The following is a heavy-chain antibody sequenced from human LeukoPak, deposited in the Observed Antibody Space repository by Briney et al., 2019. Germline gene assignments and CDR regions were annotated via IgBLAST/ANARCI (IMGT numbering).Heavy chain of an antibody. D-gene: IGHD2-15*01. V-gene: IGHV1-2*02. CDR1: GYTFTGYY. Sequence: ASVKVSCKASGYTFTGYYMHWVRQAPGQGLEWMGWINPNSGGTNYAQKFQGRVTMTRDTSISTAYMELRSLRSDDTAVYYCAREGYCSGGSCYADYWGQGTLVTVSS. CDR2: INPNSGGT. CDR3: AREGYCSGGSCYADY. J-gene: IGHJ4*02.